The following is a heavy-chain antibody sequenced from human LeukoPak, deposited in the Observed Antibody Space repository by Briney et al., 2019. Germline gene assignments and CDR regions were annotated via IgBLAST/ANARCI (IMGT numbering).Heavy chain of an antibody. V-gene: IGHV3-48*02. Sequence: GGSLRLSCAASGFTFSSYSMDWVRQAPGKGLEWVSYISSSSSTIYYADSVKGRFTISRDNAKNSLYLQMNSLRDEDTAVYYCASHSSSGWYYFDYWGQGTLVTVSS. D-gene: IGHD6-19*01. J-gene: IGHJ4*02. CDR2: ISSSSSTI. CDR3: ASHSSSGWYYFDY. CDR1: GFTFSSYS.